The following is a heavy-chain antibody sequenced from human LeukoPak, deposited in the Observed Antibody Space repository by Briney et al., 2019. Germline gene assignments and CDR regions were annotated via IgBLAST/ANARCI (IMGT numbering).Heavy chain of an antibody. CDR3: ASGYCGGACQLGGVDM. CDR2: THYSGST. CDR1: GGSISSYY. V-gene: IGHV4-59*01. Sequence: SETLSLACTVSGGSISSYYWSWLRQPPGKGLEYIGYTHYSGSTNYNPSLKSRVTISLDTSGNQFSLKLSSVTAADTAVYYCASGYCGGACQLGGVDMWGQGTMVTVSS. D-gene: IGHD2-21*02. J-gene: IGHJ3*02.